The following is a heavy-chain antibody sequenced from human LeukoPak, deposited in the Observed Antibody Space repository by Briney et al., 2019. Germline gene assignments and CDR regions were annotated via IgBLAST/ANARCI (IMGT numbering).Heavy chain of an antibody. CDR3: AKELSHRNWFDP. Sequence: GGSLRLSCAASGFTFRSYAMTWVRQAPGKGLEWVSALGGSGENTYYADSVKGRFTISRDNSKNTLSLQMNSLRAEDTAVYYCAKELSHRNWFDPWGQGTLVTVSS. V-gene: IGHV3-23*01. J-gene: IGHJ5*02. CDR1: GFTFRSYA. CDR2: LGGSGENT.